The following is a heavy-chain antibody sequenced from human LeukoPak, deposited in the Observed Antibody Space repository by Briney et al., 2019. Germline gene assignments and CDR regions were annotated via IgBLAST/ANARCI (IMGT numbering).Heavy chain of an antibody. CDR3: ARDLAYCGGDCYSPFDY. Sequence: SVKVSCKASGGTFSSYAISWVRQAPGQGLEWMGRIIPILGIANYAQKFQGRVTITADKSTSTAYMELSSLRSEDTAVYYCARDLAYCGGDCYSPFDYWGQGTLVTVSS. D-gene: IGHD2-21*02. J-gene: IGHJ4*02. CDR2: IIPILGIA. V-gene: IGHV1-69*04. CDR1: GGTFSSYA.